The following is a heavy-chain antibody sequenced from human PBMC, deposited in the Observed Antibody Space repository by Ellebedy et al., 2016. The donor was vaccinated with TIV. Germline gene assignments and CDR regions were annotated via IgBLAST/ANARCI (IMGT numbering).Heavy chain of an antibody. V-gene: IGHV4-59*01. CDR3: ARGGSVWYNWFDP. D-gene: IGHD2-21*01. CDR2: IYYTGTT. J-gene: IGHJ5*02. Sequence: MPSETLSLTCTVSGGSISDYYWNWIRQPPGKGLEWIGFIYYTGTTSYNPSLKSRVTISVDRSKNQFSLKLNFVTAADTAVYYCARGGSVWYNWFDPWGQGTLVTVSS. CDR1: GGSISDYY.